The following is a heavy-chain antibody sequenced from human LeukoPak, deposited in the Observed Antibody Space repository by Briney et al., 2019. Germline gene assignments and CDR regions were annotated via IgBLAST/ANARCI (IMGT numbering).Heavy chain of an antibody. CDR1: GFTFSSYD. CDR3: AKDKMSYDYLSFSVDY. V-gene: IGHV3-30*18. J-gene: IGHJ4*02. D-gene: IGHD4-11*01. CDR2: ISYDGSNK. Sequence: GRSLRLSCAASGFTFSSYDMHWVRQAPGKGLEWVAVISYDGSNKYYADSVKGRFTISRDNSKNTLYLQMNSLRAEDTAVYYCAKDKMSYDYLSFSVDYWGQGTLVTVSS.